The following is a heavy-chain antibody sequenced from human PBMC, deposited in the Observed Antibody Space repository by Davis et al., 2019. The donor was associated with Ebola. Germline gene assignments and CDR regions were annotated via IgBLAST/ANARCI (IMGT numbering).Heavy chain of an antibody. CDR2: IYHSGST. CDR3: ARGRDILTGYYPAEYFQH. D-gene: IGHD3-9*01. V-gene: IGHV4-34*01. Sequence: ESLKISCAASGFTFSSYGMHWVRQPPGKGLEWIGEIYHSGSTNYNPSLKSRVTISVDTSKNQFSLKLSSVTAADTAVYYCARGRDILTGYYPAEYFQHWGQGTLVTVSS. J-gene: IGHJ1*01. CDR1: GFTFSSYG.